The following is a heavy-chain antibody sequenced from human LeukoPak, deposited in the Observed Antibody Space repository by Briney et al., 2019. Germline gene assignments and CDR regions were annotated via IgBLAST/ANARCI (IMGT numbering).Heavy chain of an antibody. J-gene: IGHJ4*02. D-gene: IGHD6-13*01. CDR3: ARDQSNAAGTPFDY. CDR1: RFTFSSYS. CDR2: ISSSGSYI. Sequence: GALRLSCAASRFTFSSYSMNWVRQAPGKGLEWVSSISSSGSYIYYADSVKGRFTISRDNAKNSLYLQMNSLRAEDTAVYYCARDQSNAAGTPFDYWGQGTLVTVSS. V-gene: IGHV3-21*01.